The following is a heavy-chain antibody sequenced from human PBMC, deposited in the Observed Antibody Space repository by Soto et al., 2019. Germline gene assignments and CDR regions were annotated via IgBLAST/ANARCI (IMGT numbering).Heavy chain of an antibody. V-gene: IGHV3-72*01. CDR1: GFTFSDHY. CDR2: TRNKANSYTT. D-gene: IGHD4-17*01. J-gene: IGHJ4*02. Sequence: GGSLRLSCAASGFTFSDHYMDWVRQAPGKGLEWVGRTRNKANSYTTEYAASVKGRFTISRDDSKNSLYLQMNSLKTEDTAVYYCARDLGDPHYGDYSDYWGQGTLVTVSS. CDR3: ARDLGDPHYGDYSDY.